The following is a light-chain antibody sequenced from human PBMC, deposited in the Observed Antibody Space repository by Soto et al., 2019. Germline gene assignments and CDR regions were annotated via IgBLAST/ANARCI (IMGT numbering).Light chain of an antibody. Sequence: QSVLAQPRSVSGSPGQSVTISCTGTSSDVGGYKYVSWYQHHADKAPKLMIYEVSNRPSGVSNRFSGSKSGNTASLTIYGLQAEDEADYYCSSFSSSTTLYVFGTGTKVTVL. CDR1: SSDVGGYKY. J-gene: IGLJ1*01. CDR3: SSFSSSTTLYV. CDR2: EVS. V-gene: IGLV2-14*01.